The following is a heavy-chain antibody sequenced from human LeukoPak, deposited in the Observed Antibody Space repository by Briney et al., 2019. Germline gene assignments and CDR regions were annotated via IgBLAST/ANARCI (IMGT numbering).Heavy chain of an antibody. CDR1: GFTFSSYW. Sequence: GGSLRLSCAASGFTFSSYWMSWVRQAPGKGLEWVANIKRDGSEKYYVDSVKGRFTISRDNAKNSLYLQMNSLRAEDTAVYYCARDGGGYSSSWYAWGQGTLVTVSS. V-gene: IGHV3-7*01. CDR2: IKRDGSEK. CDR3: ARDGGGYSSSWYA. J-gene: IGHJ5*02. D-gene: IGHD6-13*01.